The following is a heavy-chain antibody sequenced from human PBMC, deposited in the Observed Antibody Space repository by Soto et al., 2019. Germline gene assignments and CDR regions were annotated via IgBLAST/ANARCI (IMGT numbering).Heavy chain of an antibody. J-gene: IGHJ6*02. Sequence: GSLRLSCAASGFTFSSYWMHWVRQAPGKGLVWVSRINSDGSSTSYADSVKGRFTISRDNAKNTLYLQMNSLRAEDTAVYYCARVPVLRRYGMDVWGQGTTVTVSS. CDR1: GFTFSSYW. CDR2: INSDGSST. CDR3: ARVPVLRRYGMDV. V-gene: IGHV3-74*01.